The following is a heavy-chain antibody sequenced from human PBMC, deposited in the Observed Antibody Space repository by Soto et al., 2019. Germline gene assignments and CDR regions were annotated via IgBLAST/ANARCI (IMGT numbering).Heavy chain of an antibody. CDR2: IYYSGST. V-gene: IGHV4-59*01. CDR3: ARDPSGYSGYD. D-gene: IGHD5-12*01. CDR1: GGSISSYY. J-gene: IGHJ4*02. Sequence: SETLSLTCTVSGGSISSYYWSWIRRPPGKGLEWIGYIYYSGSTNYNPSLKSRVTISVDTSKNQFSLKLSSVTAADTAVCYCARDPSGYSGYDWGQGTLVTVSS.